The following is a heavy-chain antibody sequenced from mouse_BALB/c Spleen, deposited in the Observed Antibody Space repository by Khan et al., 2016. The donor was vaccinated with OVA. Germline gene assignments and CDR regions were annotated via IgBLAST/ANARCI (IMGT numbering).Heavy chain of an antibody. Sequence: VQLQQPGPEVVKPGASVKMSCKASGYTFTSYVMHWVKQKPGQGLEWIGYIYPFNDATKFNEKFNGKATLTSDKSSRTAYMELSNLTSEDSAVYDCAPGGSYYVSFVHGGQGTLVTVSA. J-gene: IGHJ3*01. V-gene: IGHV1S136*01. CDR2: IYPFNDAT. D-gene: IGHD1-1*01. CDR1: GYTFTSYV. CDR3: APGGSYYVSFVH.